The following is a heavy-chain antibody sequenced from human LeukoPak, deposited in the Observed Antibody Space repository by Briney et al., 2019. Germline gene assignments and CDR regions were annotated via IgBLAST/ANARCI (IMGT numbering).Heavy chain of an antibody. CDR3: ARDPAPQGWFDS. CDR2: ISSSSYI. CDR1: GFTFSSYS. V-gene: IGHV3-21*01. Sequence: GGSLRLSCAASGFTFSSYSMNWVRQAPGKGLEWVSSISSSSYIYYADSVKGRFTISRDNAKNSLYLQMNSLRAEDTAVYHCARDPAPQGWFDSCGQGTLVTVSS. J-gene: IGHJ5*01.